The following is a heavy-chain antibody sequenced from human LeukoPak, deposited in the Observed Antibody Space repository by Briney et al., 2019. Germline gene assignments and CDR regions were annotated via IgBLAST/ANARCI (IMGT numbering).Heavy chain of an antibody. V-gene: IGHV3-64*01. D-gene: IGHD6-13*01. Sequence: GGSLRLSCAASGFTFSSYAMHWVRQAPGKGLEYVSAISSNGGSTYYANSVKGRFTISRDNSKNTLYLQMGSLRAEDMAVYYCARVSSSWYQDWYFDLWGRGTLVTVSS. J-gene: IGHJ2*01. CDR1: GFTFSSYA. CDR3: ARVSSSWYQDWYFDL. CDR2: ISSNGGST.